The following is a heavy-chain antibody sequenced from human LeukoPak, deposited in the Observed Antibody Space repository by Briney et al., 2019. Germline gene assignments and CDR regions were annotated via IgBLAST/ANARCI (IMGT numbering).Heavy chain of an antibody. V-gene: IGHV4-4*07. J-gene: IGHJ4*02. Sequence: SETLSLTCTASGGSISSYNWTWIRQPAGKGLEWIGHIYTSGSTYYNPSLKSRVTMSVDTSKNQFSLKLSSVTAADTAMYYCARDAGLTYFDYWGQGTLVTVSS. CDR2: IYTSGST. CDR1: GGSISSYN. D-gene: IGHD3-22*01. CDR3: ARDAGLTYFDY.